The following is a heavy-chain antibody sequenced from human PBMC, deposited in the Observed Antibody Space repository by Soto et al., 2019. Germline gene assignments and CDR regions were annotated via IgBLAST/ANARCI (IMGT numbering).Heavy chain of an antibody. V-gene: IGHV4-31*03. J-gene: IGHJ3*02. CDR2: IYYSGST. Sequence: SETLSLTCTVSGGSISSGGYYWSWIRQHPGKGLEWIGYIYYSGSTYYNPSLKSRVTISVDTSKNQFSLKLSSVTAADTAVYYCARDYGGNHDAFDIWGQGTMVTVSS. CDR1: GGSISSGGYY. CDR3: ARDYGGNHDAFDI. D-gene: IGHD4-17*01.